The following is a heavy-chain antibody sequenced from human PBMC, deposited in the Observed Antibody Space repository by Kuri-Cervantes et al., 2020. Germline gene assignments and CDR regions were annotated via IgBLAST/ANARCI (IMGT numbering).Heavy chain of an antibody. CDR3: AKDRLVYWELTDGLDY. D-gene: IGHD1-26*01. CDR1: GFTFSSYG. Sequence: GESLKISCAASGFTFSSYGMHWVRQAPGKGLEWVAVISYDGSNKYYADSVKGRFTISRDNSKNTLYLQMNSLRAEGTAVYYCAKDRLVYWELTDGLDYWGQGTLVTVSS. V-gene: IGHV3-30*18. J-gene: IGHJ4*02. CDR2: ISYDGSNK.